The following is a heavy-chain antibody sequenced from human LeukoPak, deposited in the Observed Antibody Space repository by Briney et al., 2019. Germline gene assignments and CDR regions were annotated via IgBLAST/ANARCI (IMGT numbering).Heavy chain of an antibody. CDR3: ARYGYNHALDY. Sequence: SETLSLTCTVSSGSVSGYYWGWIRQPPGKGLEWIGYLYYSGTTNYNPALRSRVTMSVDTSKHQFSLKLSSVTAADTAVYYCARYGYNHALDYWGQGTLVTVSS. D-gene: IGHD5-24*01. CDR2: LYYSGTT. CDR1: SGSVSGYY. J-gene: IGHJ4*02. V-gene: IGHV4-59*02.